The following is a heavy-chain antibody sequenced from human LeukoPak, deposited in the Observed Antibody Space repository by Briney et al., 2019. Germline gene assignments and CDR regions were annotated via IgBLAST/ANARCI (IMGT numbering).Heavy chain of an antibody. V-gene: IGHV3-23*01. CDR1: GFTFSSYA. CDR2: ISGSGGST. J-gene: IGHJ5*02. Sequence: GGSLRLSCAASGFTFSSYAMSWVRQAPGKGLEWVSAISGSGGSTYYADSVKGRFTISRDNSKNTLYLQMNSLRAEDTAVYYCARSPAWEYQLLFGWFDPWGQGTLVTVSS. CDR3: ARSPAWEYQLLFGWFDP. D-gene: IGHD2-2*01.